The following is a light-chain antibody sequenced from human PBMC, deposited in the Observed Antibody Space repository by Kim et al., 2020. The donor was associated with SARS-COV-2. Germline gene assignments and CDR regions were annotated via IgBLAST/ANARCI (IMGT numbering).Light chain of an antibody. J-gene: IGLJ3*02. CDR3: AAWDDSLSGSWV. V-gene: IGLV1-47*01. Sequence: QSVLTQSPSASGTPGQRVTISCSGSSSNIGSNYVYWYQQLPGTAPKLLIYRNNQRPSGVPDRFSGSKSGTSASLAISGLRSEDEADYYCAAWDDSLSGSWVFGGGTQLTVL. CDR1: SSNIGSNY. CDR2: RNN.